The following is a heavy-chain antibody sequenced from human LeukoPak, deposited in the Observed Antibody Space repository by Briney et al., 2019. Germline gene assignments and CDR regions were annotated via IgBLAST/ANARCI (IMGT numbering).Heavy chain of an antibody. CDR1: GFSLSNRAVS. Sequence: SVPRLVKPTQTVTLTCTLSGFSLSNRAVSVGWIRQPPGKALEWLAVIYWDDDKRYRPSLKNRLTITKDISKDQMVLTMTNMDPVDTATYYCAHSYCSGSMCYSEYFDYWGQGTLVTVS. J-gene: IGHJ4*02. V-gene: IGHV2-5*02. CDR2: IYWDDDK. CDR3: AHSYCSGSMCYSEYFDY. D-gene: IGHD2-15*01.